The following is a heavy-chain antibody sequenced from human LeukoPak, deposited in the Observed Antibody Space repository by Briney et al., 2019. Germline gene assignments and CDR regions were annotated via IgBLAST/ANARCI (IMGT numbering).Heavy chain of an antibody. CDR1: GFTFSSYS. D-gene: IGHD3-10*01. V-gene: IGHV3-21*01. CDR2: ISSSSSYI. J-gene: IGHJ4*02. Sequence: GGSLRLSCAASGFTFSSYSMNWVRQAPGKGLEWVLSISSSSSYIYYADSVKGRFTISRDNSKNTLYLQMNSLRAEDTAVYYCAKALNVAMVRGVITRDFDYWGQGTLVTVSS. CDR3: AKALNVAMVRGVITRDFDY.